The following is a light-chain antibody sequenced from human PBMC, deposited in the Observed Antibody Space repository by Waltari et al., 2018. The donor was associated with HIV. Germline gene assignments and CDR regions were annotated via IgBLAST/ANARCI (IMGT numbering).Light chain of an antibody. Sequence: QSVLTQPPSASGTPGQRVTISCSGSSSNIGSDPVNWYQQLPGTAPQLLIYTNNRRPAGVPDRFSGSKSGTSASLAISGLQSEDEADYYCAAWDDSLNGWVFGGGTKLTVL. CDR1: SSNIGSDP. V-gene: IGLV1-44*01. CDR2: TNN. CDR3: AAWDDSLNGWV. J-gene: IGLJ3*02.